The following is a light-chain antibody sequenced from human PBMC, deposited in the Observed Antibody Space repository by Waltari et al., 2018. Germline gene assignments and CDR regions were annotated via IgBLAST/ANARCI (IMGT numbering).Light chain of an antibody. CDR3: CSYAGTWV. V-gene: IGLV2-11*01. CDR1: GSDVGDCNY. Sequence: QSALTQPRSVSGSPGQSVTISCTGTGSDVGDCNYVPWYQQHPGNSPKLVIYDVTQRPSGVPDRFSGSRSGNSASLTISGLQAEDEADYYCCSYAGTWVFGGGTKLTVL. CDR2: DVT. J-gene: IGLJ3*02.